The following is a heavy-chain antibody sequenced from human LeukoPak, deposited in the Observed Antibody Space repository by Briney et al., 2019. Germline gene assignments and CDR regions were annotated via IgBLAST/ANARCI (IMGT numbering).Heavy chain of an antibody. J-gene: IGHJ4*02. CDR2: IGGGSDTI. V-gene: IGHV3-48*02. CDR1: GFTFSPYP. Sequence: GGSLRLSCAASGFTFSPYPMNWVRQAPGKGLEGVSYIGGGSDTIHDADSVKRRFIIARDDAKNSLYLRMNSLRDEETGVYYCARDLGRDRYFVSWGEGTLVTVSS. D-gene: IGHD5-24*01. CDR3: ARDLGRDRYFVS.